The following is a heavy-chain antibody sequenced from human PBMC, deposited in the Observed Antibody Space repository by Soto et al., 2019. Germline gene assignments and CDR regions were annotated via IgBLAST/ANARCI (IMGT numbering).Heavy chain of an antibody. J-gene: IGHJ3*02. Sequence: SETLSLTCAVSSGSISSSNWWSWVRQPPGKGLEWIGEIYHSGSTNYNPSLKSRVTISVDKSKNQFSLKLSSVTAADTAVYYCARISSSWAYDAFDIWGQGTMVTVSS. CDR2: IYHSGST. CDR1: SGSISSSNW. D-gene: IGHD6-13*01. V-gene: IGHV4-4*02. CDR3: ARISSSWAYDAFDI.